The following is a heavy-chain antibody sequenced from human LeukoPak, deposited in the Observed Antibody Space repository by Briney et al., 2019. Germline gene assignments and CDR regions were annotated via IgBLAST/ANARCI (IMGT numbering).Heavy chain of an antibody. J-gene: IGHJ4*02. CDR3: AGGVVYALFDY. CDR1: GGFISSGGYY. CDR2: IYYSGST. Sequence: PSETLSLTCTVSGGFISSGGYYWSWIRQHPGKVLVRIGYIYYSGSTYYNPSLKSRVTISVDTSKNQFYLKLSSVTAAATAVYYGAGGVVYALFDYWGQGTLVTVSS. D-gene: IGHD2-8*02. V-gene: IGHV4-31*03.